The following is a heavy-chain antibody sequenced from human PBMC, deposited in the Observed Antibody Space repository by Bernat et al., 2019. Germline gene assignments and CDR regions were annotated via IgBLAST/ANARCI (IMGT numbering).Heavy chain of an antibody. V-gene: IGHV1-3*01. CDR3: ARDLVAAGYFDY. D-gene: IGHD6-6*01. CDR2: IVPVYCKT. Sequence: GAGGRGAGAAGTLSGKGSGFGFTSCAIGGVRGAPGQGPGWVGCIVPVYCKTYYSQRFQDKVTIARDTSASTAYVDVSRLTREDTAVYYCARDLVAAGYFDYWGQGTLVTVSS. CDR1: GFGFTSCA. J-gene: IGHJ4*02.